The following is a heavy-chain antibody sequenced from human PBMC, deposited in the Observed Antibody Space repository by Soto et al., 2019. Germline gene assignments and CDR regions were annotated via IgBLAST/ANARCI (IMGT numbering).Heavy chain of an antibody. J-gene: IGHJ5*02. V-gene: IGHV3-21*01. Sequence: GGSLRLSCAASGFTFSSYSMNWVRQAPGKGLEWVSSISSSSSYIYYADSVKGRFTISRDNAKNSLYLQMNSLRAEDTAVYYCARVDRYEGYSSSWYRGFDWFDPWGQGTLVTVSS. CDR2: ISSSSSYI. D-gene: IGHD6-13*01. CDR1: GFTFSSYS. CDR3: ARVDRYEGYSSSWYRGFDWFDP.